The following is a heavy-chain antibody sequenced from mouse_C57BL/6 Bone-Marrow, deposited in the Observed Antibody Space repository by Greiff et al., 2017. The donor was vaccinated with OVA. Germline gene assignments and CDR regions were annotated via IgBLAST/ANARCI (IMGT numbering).Heavy chain of an antibody. D-gene: IGHD2-5*01. CDR2: ISSGGSYT. CDR1: GFTFSSYG. V-gene: IGHV5-6*01. CDR3: ARNSNSYFDY. Sequence: EVMLVESGGDLVKPGGSLKLSCAASGFTFSSYGMSWVRQTPDKRLEWVATISSGGSYTYYPDSVKGRFTISRDNAKNTLYLQMSSLKSEDTATYYCARNSNSYFDYWGQGTTLTVSS. J-gene: IGHJ2*01.